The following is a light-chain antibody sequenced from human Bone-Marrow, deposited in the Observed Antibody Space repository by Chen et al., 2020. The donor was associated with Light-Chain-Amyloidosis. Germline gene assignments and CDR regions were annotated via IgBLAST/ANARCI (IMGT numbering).Light chain of an antibody. Sequence: QSALTQPASASGSPGQSITISCSGTSSDVGGDKHVSWYQQHPDKAPKLMIYEVTNRPSWVPDRFSGSKSDNSASLTISGLQTEDEADYFCSSYTITNTLVFGSGTRVTVL. CDR2: EVT. V-gene: IGLV2-14*01. CDR3: SSYTITNTLV. J-gene: IGLJ1*01. CDR1: SSDVGGDKH.